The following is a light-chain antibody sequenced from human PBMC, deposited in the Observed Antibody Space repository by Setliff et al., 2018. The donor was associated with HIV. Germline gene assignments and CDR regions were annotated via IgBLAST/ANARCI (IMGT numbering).Light chain of an antibody. CDR1: QSVGGY. V-gene: IGKV3-15*01. Sequence: EIVLTQFPASLSVSPGERATLSCWASQSVGGYLAWYQQKPGQAPRLLIYGASTRATGVPARFTGSGSGTRFTLTINSLQSEDFATYYCQQYNDWPPLTFGGGTKV. CDR2: GAS. CDR3: QQYNDWPPLT. J-gene: IGKJ4*01.